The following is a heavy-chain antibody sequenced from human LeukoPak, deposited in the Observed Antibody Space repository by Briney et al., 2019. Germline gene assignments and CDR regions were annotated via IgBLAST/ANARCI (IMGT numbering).Heavy chain of an antibody. V-gene: IGHV5-51*01. CDR1: GYNFTTYW. D-gene: IGHD3-22*01. Sequence: NLGESLKISCKDSGYNFTTYWIGWVRQMPGKGLEWMGIIYPGDSDTIYNPSFQGQVTISADKSISTAYLQWTSLKASDTAMYYCARHREYDGSGYSSYWYFDLWGRGTLVTVSS. CDR3: ARHREYDGSGYSSYWYFDL. J-gene: IGHJ2*01. CDR2: IYPGDSDT.